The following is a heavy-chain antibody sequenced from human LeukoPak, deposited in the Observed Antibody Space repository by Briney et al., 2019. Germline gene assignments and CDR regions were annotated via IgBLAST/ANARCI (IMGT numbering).Heavy chain of an antibody. CDR2: INPSGGST. D-gene: IGHD2-2*01. J-gene: IGHJ6*02. CDR3: ARDPADRYCSSTSCYALYYGMDV. V-gene: IGHV1-46*01. Sequence: ASVKVSCKASGYTFTSNYMHWVRQAPGQGLEWVGIINPSGGSTSYAQKFQGRVTMTRDTSTSTAYMELSRLRSDDTAVYYCARDPADRYCSSTSCYALYYGMDVWGQGTTVTVSS. CDR1: GYTFTSNY.